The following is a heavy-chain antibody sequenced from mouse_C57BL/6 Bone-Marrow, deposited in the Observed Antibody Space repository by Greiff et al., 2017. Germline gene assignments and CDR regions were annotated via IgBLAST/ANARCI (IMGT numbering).Heavy chain of an antibody. D-gene: IGHD1-1*01. CDR3: AREDYGSSYWYFDV. CDR1: GYTFTDYY. CDR2: IYPGSGNT. J-gene: IGHJ1*03. V-gene: IGHV1-76*01. Sequence: VQLQQSGAELVRPGASVKLSCKASGYTFTDYYINWVKQRPGQGLEWIARIYPGSGNTYYNEKFKGKATLTAEKSSSTAYMQRSSLTSEDSAVYFWAREDYGSSYWYFDVWGTGTTVTVSS.